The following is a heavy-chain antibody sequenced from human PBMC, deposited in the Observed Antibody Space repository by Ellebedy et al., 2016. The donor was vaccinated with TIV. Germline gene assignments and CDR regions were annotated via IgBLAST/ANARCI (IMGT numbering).Heavy chain of an antibody. D-gene: IGHD3-10*02. J-gene: IGHJ3*02. CDR1: GGSINSGTYF. CDR2: IYYSENT. V-gene: IGHV4-39*01. CDR3: ARHAPLLFGELSGAFDI. Sequence: MPSETLSLTCTVSGGSINSGTYFWGWIRQTPGKGLEWIGTIYYSENTYYNPSLKSRITISVDSSKNQFSLKLRSVTAADTAVYYCARHAPLLFGELSGAFDIWGQGTLLTVSS.